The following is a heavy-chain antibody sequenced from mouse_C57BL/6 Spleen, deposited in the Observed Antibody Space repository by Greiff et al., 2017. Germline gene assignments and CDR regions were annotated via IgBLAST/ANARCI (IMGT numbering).Heavy chain of an antibody. CDR1: GYTFTSYW. D-gene: IGHD2-2*01. J-gene: IGHJ2*01. V-gene: IGHV1-59*01. CDR3: AREVTTSYYFDY. Sequence: QVHVKQPGAELVRPGTSVKLSCKASGYTFTSYWMHWVKQRPGQGLEWIGVIDPSDSYTNYNQKFKGKATLTVDTSSSTAYMQLSSLTSEDSAVYYWAREVTTSYYFDYWGQGTTLTVAS. CDR2: IDPSDSYT.